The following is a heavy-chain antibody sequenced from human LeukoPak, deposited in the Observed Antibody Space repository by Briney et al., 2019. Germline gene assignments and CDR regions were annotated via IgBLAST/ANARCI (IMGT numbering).Heavy chain of an antibody. CDR3: AKGSPGYCSSTSCYSFDY. CDR1: GFTFSSYA. J-gene: IGHJ4*02. CDR2: ISGSGIIT. Sequence: HPGGSLRLSCAASGFTFSSYAMSWVRQAPGKGLEWVSSISGSGIITYYPDSVKGRFTVSRDNSKNTLYLQMDSLRAEDTALYYCAKGSPGYCSSTSCYSFDYWGQGTLVTVSS. V-gene: IGHV3-23*01. D-gene: IGHD2-2*01.